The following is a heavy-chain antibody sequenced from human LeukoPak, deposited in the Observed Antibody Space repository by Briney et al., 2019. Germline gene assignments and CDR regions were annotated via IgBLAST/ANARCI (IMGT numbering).Heavy chain of an antibody. CDR3: ARARYDILTGYYQYYFDY. CDR2: IIPIFGTA. V-gene: IGHV1-69*01. CDR1: GGTFSGYA. Sequence: SVKVSCKASGGTFSGYAISWVRRAPGQGLEWMGGIIPIFGTANYAQKFQGRVTITADESTSTAYMELSSLRSEDTAVYYCARARYDILTGYYQYYFDYWGQGTLVTVSS. D-gene: IGHD3-9*01. J-gene: IGHJ4*02.